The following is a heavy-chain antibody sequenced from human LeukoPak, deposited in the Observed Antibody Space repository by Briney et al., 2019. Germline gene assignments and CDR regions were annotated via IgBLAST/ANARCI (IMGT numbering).Heavy chain of an antibody. V-gene: IGHV3-21*01. D-gene: IGHD2-2*01. Sequence: GGSLRLSCAASGFTFSSYSMNWVRQAPGKGLEWVSSISSSSRYIYYAHSVEARFTISRDNAKNSLYLQMNRLRAEDTALYHCARDRRTVPYAKDTGLDVRGQATTVTASS. CDR1: GFTFSSYS. CDR3: ARDRRTVPYAKDTGLDV. CDR2: ISSSSRYI. J-gene: IGHJ6*01.